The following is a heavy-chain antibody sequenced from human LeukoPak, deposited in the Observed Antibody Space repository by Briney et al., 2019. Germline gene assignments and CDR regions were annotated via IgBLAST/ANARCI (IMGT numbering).Heavy chain of an antibody. CDR3: ARTQTAVEWLLSRSGWDFDY. V-gene: IGHV1-18*01. Sequence: ASVKVSCKASGYTFSSYAMNWVRQAPRQGLERVGWISAYNGNTNYAQKLQGRVTMTTDTSTSTAYMELRSLRSDDTAVYYWARTQTAVEWLLSRSGWDFDYWGQGTLVTVSS. CDR2: ISAYNGNT. D-gene: IGHD3-3*01. J-gene: IGHJ4*02. CDR1: GYTFSSYA.